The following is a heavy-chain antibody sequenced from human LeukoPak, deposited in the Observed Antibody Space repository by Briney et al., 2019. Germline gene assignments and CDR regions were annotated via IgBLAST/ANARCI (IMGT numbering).Heavy chain of an antibody. CDR3: AKDIQLWLEGEGY. CDR1: GFTFSSYA. V-gene: IGHV3-23*01. CDR2: ISGSGGST. D-gene: IGHD5-18*01. Sequence: GGSLRLSCAASGFTFSSYAMSWVRQAPGKGLEWVSGISGSGGSTYYADSVKGRFTISRVNSKNTLYLQLNSLRVEDMAVYYCAKDIQLWLEGEGYWGQGTLVTVSS. J-gene: IGHJ4*02.